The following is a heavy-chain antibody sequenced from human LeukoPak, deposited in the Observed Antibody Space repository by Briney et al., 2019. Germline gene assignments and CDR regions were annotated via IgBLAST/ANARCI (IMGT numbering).Heavy chain of an antibody. V-gene: IGHV4-59*05. J-gene: IGHJ4*02. D-gene: IGHD6-19*01. CDR3: ATSGWYLLPGVY. Sequence: GSLRLSCAASGFTFSSYGMNWIRQPPGKGLEWIGSIYYSGSTYYNPSLESRVTISVDTSKNQFSLKLSSVTAADTAVYYCATSGWYLLPGVYWGQGTLVTVSS. CDR1: GFTFSSYG. CDR2: IYYSGST.